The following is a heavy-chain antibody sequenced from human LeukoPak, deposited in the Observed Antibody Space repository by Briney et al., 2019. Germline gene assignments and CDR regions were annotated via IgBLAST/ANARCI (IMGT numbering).Heavy chain of an antibody. CDR2: ISSSSSYI. CDR3: ARAWTDYGDDEDAFDT. D-gene: IGHD4-17*01. Sequence: GGSLRLSCAASGFTFSSYSMNWVRQAPGKGLEWVSSISSSSSYIYYADSVKGRFTISRDNAKNSLYLQMNSLRAEDTAVYYCARAWTDYGDDEDAFDTWGQGTMVTVSS. V-gene: IGHV3-21*01. J-gene: IGHJ3*02. CDR1: GFTFSSYS.